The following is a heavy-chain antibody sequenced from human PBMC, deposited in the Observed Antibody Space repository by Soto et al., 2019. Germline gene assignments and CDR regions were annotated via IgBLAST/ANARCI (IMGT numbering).Heavy chain of an antibody. CDR1: GYTFTSYD. V-gene: IGHV1-8*01. J-gene: IGHJ6*01. CDR2: MNPNSGNT. CDR3: AREKTADGVDG. Sequence: QVQLVQSGAEVKKPGASVKVSCKASGYTFTSYDINWVRQATGQGLEWMGWMNPNSGNTGYAQKFRGRVTMPRNTSIGTAYMELTSLRSEATAVDYCAREKTADGVDGWGQGTTVTVSS.